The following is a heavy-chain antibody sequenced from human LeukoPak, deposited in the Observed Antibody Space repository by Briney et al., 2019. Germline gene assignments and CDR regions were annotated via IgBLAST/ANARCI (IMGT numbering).Heavy chain of an antibody. CDR3: ARGRYSYVYYMDV. CDR2: ISSSGSTI. D-gene: IGHD5-18*01. V-gene: IGHV3-11*04. CDR1: AFTFSDYY. Sequence: GGSLRLSCAASAFTFSDYYMSWIRQAPGKGLEWVSYISSSGSTIYYADSVKGRFTISRDNAKNSLYLQMNSLRVEDTAVYYRARGRYSYVYYMDVWDKGTTVTVSS. J-gene: IGHJ6*03.